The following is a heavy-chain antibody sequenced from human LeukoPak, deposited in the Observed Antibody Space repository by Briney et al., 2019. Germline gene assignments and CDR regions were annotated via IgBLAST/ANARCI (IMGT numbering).Heavy chain of an antibody. D-gene: IGHD2-2*01. CDR1: GYSFTTYW. Sequence: GESLKISCKGSGYSFTTYWIGWVRQMPGKGLEWMGIIYPGDSDTRYRPSFQGQVTISADKSISTAYLQWSSLKASDTAMYYCARRRYCSSTSCYEGAFDIWGQGTVVTVSS. V-gene: IGHV5-51*01. CDR3: ARRRYCSSTSCYEGAFDI. J-gene: IGHJ3*02. CDR2: IYPGDSDT.